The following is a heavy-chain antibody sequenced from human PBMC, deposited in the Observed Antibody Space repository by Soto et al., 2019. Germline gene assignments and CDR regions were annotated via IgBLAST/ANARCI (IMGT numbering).Heavy chain of an antibody. D-gene: IGHD2-2*01. Sequence: EVQLVESGGGLVQPGGSLRLSCAGSGFTFSNDWMHWVRQAPGTGLEWVSRIDHDGPTDYADSVRGRFTISRDNAENTLYLQMNSLRPEDTAVYYCVRDSKGDYLGQGTLVTVSS. V-gene: IGHV3-74*01. CDR2: IDHDGPT. J-gene: IGHJ4*02. CDR3: VRDSKGDY. CDR1: GFTFSNDW.